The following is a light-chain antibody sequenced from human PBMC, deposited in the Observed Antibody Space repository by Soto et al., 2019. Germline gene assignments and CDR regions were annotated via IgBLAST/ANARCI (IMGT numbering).Light chain of an antibody. V-gene: IGKV1-5*03. CDR3: QHYNSYSEA. CDR2: KAS. Sequence: DIQMTQSPSTLSGSVGDRVTITCRASQTISSWLAWYQQKPGKAPKLLIYKASTLKSGVTSRFSGSGSGTEFTLTISSLQPDDFATYYCQHYNSYSEAFGQGTKVEV. CDR1: QTISSW. J-gene: IGKJ1*01.